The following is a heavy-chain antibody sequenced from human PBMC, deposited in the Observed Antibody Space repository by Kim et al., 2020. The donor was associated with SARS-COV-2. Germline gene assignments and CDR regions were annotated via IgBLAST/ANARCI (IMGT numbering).Heavy chain of an antibody. CDR2: IATRSTTL. V-gene: IGHV3-48*02. CDR1: GFTLSNYN. CDR3: ARVGTMVRGLIIDAFDI. Sequence: GGSLRLSCAASGFTLSNYNINWVRQAPGKGLEWVSYIATRSTTLYYADSVKGRFTISRDNAKNSVFLQMNSLRDEDTAVYYCARVGTMVRGLIIDAFDIWGRGTMVTVSS. J-gene: IGHJ3*02. D-gene: IGHD3-10*01.